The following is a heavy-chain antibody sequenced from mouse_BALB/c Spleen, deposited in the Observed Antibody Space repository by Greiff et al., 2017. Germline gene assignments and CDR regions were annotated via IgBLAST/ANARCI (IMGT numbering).Heavy chain of an antibody. CDR2: INPSTGYT. CDR3: ARSITTVVTDY. Sequence: LVESGAELAKPGASVKVSCKASGYTFTSYWMHWVNQRPGQGLEWIGYINPSTGYTEYNQKFKDKATLTADKSSSTAYMQLSSLTSEDSAVYYCARSITTVVTDYWGQGTTLTVSS. V-gene: IGHV1-7*01. J-gene: IGHJ2*01. CDR1: GYTFTSYW. D-gene: IGHD1-1*01.